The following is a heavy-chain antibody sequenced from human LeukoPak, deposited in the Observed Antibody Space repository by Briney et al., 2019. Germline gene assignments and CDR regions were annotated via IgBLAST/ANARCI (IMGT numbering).Heavy chain of an antibody. CDR2: IYYSGST. CDR1: GGSISSYY. D-gene: IGHD1-26*01. V-gene: IGHV4-59*01. Sequence: KSSETLSLTCTVSGGSISSYYWSWIRQPPGKGLEWIGYIYYSGSTNYNPSLKSRVTISVDTSKNQFSLKLSSVTAADTAVYYCARARGGPYSGSYDYNLGLDYWGQGALVTVSS. J-gene: IGHJ4*02. CDR3: ARARGGPYSGSYDYNLGLDY.